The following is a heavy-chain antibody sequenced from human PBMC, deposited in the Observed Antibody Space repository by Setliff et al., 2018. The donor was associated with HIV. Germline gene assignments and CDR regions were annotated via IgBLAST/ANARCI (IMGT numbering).Heavy chain of an antibody. Sequence: SETLSLTCTVSGGSISSNNYYWGWIRQPPGKGLEWIGSIYSGGNTYYNPSLKSRATISIDTSNNQFALKLTSMTAADTAVYFCARLKSASGYFGFDSWGQGTLVTVSS. V-gene: IGHV4-39*06. D-gene: IGHD5-12*01. J-gene: IGHJ4*02. CDR1: GGSISSNNYY. CDR2: IYSGGNT. CDR3: ARLKSASGYFGFDS.